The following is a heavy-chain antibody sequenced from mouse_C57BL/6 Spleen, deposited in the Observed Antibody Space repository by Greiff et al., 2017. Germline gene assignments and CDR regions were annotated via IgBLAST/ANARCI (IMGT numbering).Heavy chain of an antibody. D-gene: IGHD1-1*01. CDR2: IHPNSGST. Sequence: QVQLQQPGAELVKPGASVKLSCKASGYTFTSYWMHWVKQRPGQGLEWIGMIHPNSGSTNYNEKFKSKATLTVDKSSSTAYMQLSSLTSEDSAVYYCAPRYGSTSGFAYWGQGTLVTVSA. CDR1: GYTFTSYW. J-gene: IGHJ3*01. V-gene: IGHV1-64*01. CDR3: APRYGSTSGFAY.